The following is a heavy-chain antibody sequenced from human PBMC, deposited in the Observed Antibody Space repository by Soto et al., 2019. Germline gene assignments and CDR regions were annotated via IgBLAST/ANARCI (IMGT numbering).Heavy chain of an antibody. D-gene: IGHD3-9*01. Sequence: GASVKVSCKASGYTFTSYYMHWVRQAPGQGLEWMGIINPSGGSTSYAQKFQGRVTMTRDTSTSTVYMELSSLRSEDTAVYYCLVGDILTRSGNAFDIWGQGTMVTVSS. V-gene: IGHV1-46*01. CDR1: GYTFTSYY. J-gene: IGHJ3*02. CDR3: LVGDILTRSGNAFDI. CDR2: INPSGGST.